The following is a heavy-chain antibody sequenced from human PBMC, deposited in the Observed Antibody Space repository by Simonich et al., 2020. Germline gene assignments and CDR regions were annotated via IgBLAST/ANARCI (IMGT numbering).Heavy chain of an antibody. J-gene: IGHJ5*02. CDR2: ISYDGSNK. Sequence: QVQLVESGGGVVQPGRSLRLSCAASGFTFSSYAMHWVRQAPGKWIEWVAVISYDGSNKYYADSGKGRFTISRDNSKNTLYLQMNSLRAEDTAVYYCARDRNWGWFDPWGQGTLVTVSS. D-gene: IGHD7-27*01. CDR3: ARDRNWGWFDP. V-gene: IGHV3-30*07. CDR1: GFTFSSYA.